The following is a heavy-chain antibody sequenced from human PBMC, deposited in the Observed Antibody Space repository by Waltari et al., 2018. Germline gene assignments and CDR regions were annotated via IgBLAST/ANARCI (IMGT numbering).Heavy chain of an antibody. D-gene: IGHD3-22*01. Sequence: QLQLVEAGGGVVQHGRSLSLACAASEFTFSSYALHWVRQAPGKGLECVAVISYNERNIYYVDSVKGRFTISRDNSKNMLYLQMNSLRGEETAVYYCARDYCDRTYCHGMDVWGQGTTVTVSS. CDR2: ISYNERNI. CDR3: ARDYCDRTYCHGMDV. V-gene: IGHV3-30*04. J-gene: IGHJ6*02. CDR1: EFTFSSYA.